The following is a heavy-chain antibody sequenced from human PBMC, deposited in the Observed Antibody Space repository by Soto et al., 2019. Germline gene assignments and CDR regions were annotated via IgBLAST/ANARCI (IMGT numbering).Heavy chain of an antibody. CDR1: GFTFSNYG. V-gene: IGHV3-30*18. CDR2: ISYHGSDK. D-gene: IGHD4-17*01. Sequence: QVQLVESGGGVVQPGRSLRLSCAASGFTFSNYGMHWVRQAPGKGLEWVAVISYHGSDKYYADSVKGRFTISRDNSKNTPYLQMDSLRAEDTAVSYCAKDHLTTTVTTVGYWGQGTLVTVSS. CDR3: AKDHLTTTVTTVGY. J-gene: IGHJ4*02.